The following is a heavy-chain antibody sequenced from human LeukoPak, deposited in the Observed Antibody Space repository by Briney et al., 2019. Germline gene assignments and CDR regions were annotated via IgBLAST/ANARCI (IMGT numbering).Heavy chain of an antibody. CDR2: ISSDGTTT. D-gene: IGHD5-18*01. CDR1: GFTFSIYW. V-gene: IGHV3-74*01. J-gene: IGHJ4*02. Sequence: PGGSLRLSCAASGFTFSIYWMHWVRQAPGKGLVWVARISSDGTTTTYADSVKGRFTISRDNSKNTLYLQMNSLRAEDTAVYYCAKDSSGYSYGASSRNDFDYWGQGTLVTVSS. CDR3: AKDSSGYSYGASSRNDFDY.